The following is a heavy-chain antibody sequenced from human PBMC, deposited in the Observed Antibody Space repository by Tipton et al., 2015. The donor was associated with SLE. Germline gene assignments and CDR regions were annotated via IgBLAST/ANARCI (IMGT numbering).Heavy chain of an antibody. CDR1: GFTLSNYW. CDR3: AREQRTNRDHWAFYYYYLDV. J-gene: IGHJ6*02. Sequence: SLRLSCAASGFTLSNYWMNWVRQAPGKGLQWVGQIKEDGSETYYVGSVKGRFTISRDNVKNSLYLEMNSLRAEDSGVYYCAREQRTNRDHWAFYYYYLDVGGHGATVTVS. CDR2: IKEDGSET. D-gene: IGHD1-14*01. V-gene: IGHV3-7*01.